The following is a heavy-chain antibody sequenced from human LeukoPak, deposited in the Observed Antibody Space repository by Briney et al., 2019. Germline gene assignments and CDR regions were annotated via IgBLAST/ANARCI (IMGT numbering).Heavy chain of an antibody. D-gene: IGHD2-21*01. CDR3: ARPAYCGGNCYYFPDY. CDR2: ISTGTYI. V-gene: IGHV3-48*03. Sequence: GGSLRLSCVASGFTFSRFEMNWVRQAPGKGLEWISHISTGTYIAYTDSVKGRFTISRDNAKKSLYLQMNSLRAEDTAVYYCARPAYCGGNCYYFPDYWGQGTLVTVSS. CDR1: GFTFSRFE. J-gene: IGHJ4*02.